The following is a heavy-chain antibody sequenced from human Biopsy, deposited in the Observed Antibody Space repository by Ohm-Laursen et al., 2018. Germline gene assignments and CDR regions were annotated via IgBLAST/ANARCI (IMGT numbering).Heavy chain of an antibody. J-gene: IGHJ4*02. CDR1: GFTFTSYA. Sequence: SLRLSCAASGFTFTSYAMHWVRQAPGKGLEWVAAIWYDGSNKSYADSVKGRFTISRDNSKNTLYLQMNSLRGEDTAVYYCAKCMTGGSNYYFHHCGQGTLVTVSS. CDR2: IWYDGSNK. CDR3: AKCMTGGSNYYFHH. D-gene: IGHD2-8*01. V-gene: IGHV3-33*06.